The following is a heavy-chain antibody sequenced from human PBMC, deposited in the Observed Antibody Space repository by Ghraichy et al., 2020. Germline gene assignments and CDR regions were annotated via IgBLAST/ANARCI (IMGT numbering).Heavy chain of an antibody. CDR3: ARDLHCSSTSCHV. V-gene: IGHV3-21*01. D-gene: IGHD2-2*01. CDR2: ISSSSSYI. Sequence: GGSLRLSCAASGFTFSSYSMNWVRQAPGKGLEWVSSISSSSSYIYYADSVKGRFTISRDNAKNSLYLQMNSLRAEDTAVYYCARDLHCSSTSCHVWGQGTLVTVSS. J-gene: IGHJ4*02. CDR1: GFTFSSYS.